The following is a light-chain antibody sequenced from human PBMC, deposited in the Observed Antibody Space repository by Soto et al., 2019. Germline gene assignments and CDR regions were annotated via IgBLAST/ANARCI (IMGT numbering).Light chain of an antibody. CDR1: QSVLFTSNNKNF. Sequence: DIVMTQSPGSLAVSLGERAVITCKSSQSVLFTSNNKNFLAWYQQKAGQPPKLLINWASTRESGVPERFSGSGSGTDFTLTISSLQAEDVAVYFCQQFYAAPPTFGQGTRLEI. J-gene: IGKJ5*01. CDR2: WAS. CDR3: QQFYAAPPT. V-gene: IGKV4-1*01.